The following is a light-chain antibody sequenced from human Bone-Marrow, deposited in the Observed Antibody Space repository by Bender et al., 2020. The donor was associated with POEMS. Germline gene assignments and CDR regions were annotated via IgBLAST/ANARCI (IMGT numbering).Light chain of an antibody. V-gene: IGLV1-44*01. CDR3: SSYTNSIVV. CDR1: SSNIGAHA. Sequence: QSVLTQPPSASGTPGQRVTISCSGGSSNIGAHAVNWYQHLPGTAPKLLIYSSHRRPSGVSHRFSGSKSGDTASLTISGLQAEDEADYYCSSYTNSIVVFGGGTKLTVL. J-gene: IGLJ2*01. CDR2: SSH.